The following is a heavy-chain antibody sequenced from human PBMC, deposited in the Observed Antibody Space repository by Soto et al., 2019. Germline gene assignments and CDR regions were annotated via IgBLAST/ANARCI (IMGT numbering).Heavy chain of an antibody. CDR2: IKSKTDGETT. J-gene: IGHJ4*02. V-gene: IGHV3-15*01. CDR3: TTDLVVVVVAATPISIDY. D-gene: IGHD2-15*01. CDR1: GFTFSNAW. Sequence: GGSLRLSCAASGFTFSNAWMSWVRQAPGKGLEWVGRIKSKTDGETTDYAAPVKGRFTISRDDSKNTLYLQMNSLKTEDTAVYYCTTDLVVVVVAATPISIDYWGQGTLVTVS.